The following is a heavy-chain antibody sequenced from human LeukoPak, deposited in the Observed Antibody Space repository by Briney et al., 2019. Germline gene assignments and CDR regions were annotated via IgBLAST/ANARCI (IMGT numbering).Heavy chain of an antibody. J-gene: IGHJ4*02. Sequence: GGSLRLSCAASGFTFNNYQMNWVRQAPGKGLECISYISSSGRTIYYADSLKGRFTVSRDNAKNSLYLRMNNLRAEDTAVYHCARGEYYFDYWGQGTLVTVSS. V-gene: IGHV3-48*03. CDR2: ISSSGRTI. CDR1: GFTFNNYQ. CDR3: ARGEYYFDY.